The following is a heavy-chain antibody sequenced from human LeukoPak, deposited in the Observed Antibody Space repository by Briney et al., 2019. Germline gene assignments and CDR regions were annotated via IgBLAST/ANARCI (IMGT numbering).Heavy chain of an antibody. CDR1: GGSISSGSYY. D-gene: IGHD3-22*01. CDR2: IYTSGST. Sequence: SETLSLTCTVSGGSISSGSYYWSWIRQPAGKGLEWIGRIYTSGSTNYNPSLKSRVTISVDTSKNQFSLKLSSVTAADTAVYYCARPYSSGYYFRQSHFDYWGQGTLVTVSS. J-gene: IGHJ4*02. V-gene: IGHV4-61*02. CDR3: ARPYSSGYYFRQSHFDY.